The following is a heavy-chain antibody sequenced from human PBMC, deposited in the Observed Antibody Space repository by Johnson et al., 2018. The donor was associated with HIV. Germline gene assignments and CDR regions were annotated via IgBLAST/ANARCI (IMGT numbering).Heavy chain of an antibody. CDR2: IKQDGSEE. V-gene: IGHV3-7*03. Sequence: VQLVESGGGLVQPGGSLRLSCAVSGFSFSRYWMSWVRQAPGKGLEWVANIKQDGSEEYYVDSVKGRFTISRDNAKNSLYLQMNSLRAEDTAVYYCARARQGAVVKWGPGKMDAFDIWGQGTMVTVSS. CDR3: ARARQGAVVKWGPGKMDAFDI. D-gene: IGHD4-23*01. J-gene: IGHJ3*02. CDR1: GFSFSRYW.